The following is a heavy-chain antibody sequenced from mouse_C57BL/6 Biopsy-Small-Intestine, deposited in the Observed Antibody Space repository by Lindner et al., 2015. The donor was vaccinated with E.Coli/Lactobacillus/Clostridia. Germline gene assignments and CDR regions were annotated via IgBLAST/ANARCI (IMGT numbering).Heavy chain of an antibody. CDR3: ARYTNWDEAMDY. CDR2: ILPGGGST. Sequence: VQLQESGAELMKPGASVKLSCKATGYTFTGYWMEWVKQRPGHGLEWIGEILPGGGSTNYNEKFKGKATFTADTSSNTAYMQFSSLTTEDSAIYFCARYTNWDEAMDYWGQGTSVTVSS. J-gene: IGHJ4*01. CDR1: GYTFTGYW. D-gene: IGHD4-1*02. V-gene: IGHV1-9*01.